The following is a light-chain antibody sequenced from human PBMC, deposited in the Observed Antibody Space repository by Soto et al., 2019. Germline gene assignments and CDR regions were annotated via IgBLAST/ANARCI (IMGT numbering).Light chain of an antibody. CDR1: QSLNTW. Sequence: DIQMTQSPSTLSASVGDRVTITCRASQSLNTWLAWYQQKPGRAPRLLIYKTSNLQTGVPSRFRGSGSGTDFTLTISSLQPDDFATYYCQQYESLWTFGQGTKVEIK. J-gene: IGKJ1*01. V-gene: IGKV1-5*03. CDR3: QQYESLWT. CDR2: KTS.